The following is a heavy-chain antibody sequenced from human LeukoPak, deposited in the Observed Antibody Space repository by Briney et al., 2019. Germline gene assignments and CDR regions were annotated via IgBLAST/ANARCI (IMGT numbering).Heavy chain of an antibody. CDR2: ISSSSATT. CDR3: ARLYSGSYYD. Sequence: PGGSLRLSCAASGFTFSSYSMNWVRQAPGKGLEWVSYISSSSATTYYADSVKGRFTISRDNGKNSLYLQMNSLRDEDTAVYYRARLYSGSYYDWGQGTLVTVSS. CDR1: GFTFSSYS. D-gene: IGHD1-26*01. V-gene: IGHV3-48*02. J-gene: IGHJ4*02.